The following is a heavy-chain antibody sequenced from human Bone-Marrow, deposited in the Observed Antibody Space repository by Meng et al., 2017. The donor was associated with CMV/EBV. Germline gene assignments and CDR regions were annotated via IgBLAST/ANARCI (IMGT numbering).Heavy chain of an antibody. D-gene: IGHD1-7*01. J-gene: IGHJ4*02. Sequence: CAASRFTFSSYAMHWVRQAPGKGLEWVAVISYDGSNKYYADSVKGRFTISRDNSKNTLYLQMNSLRAEDTAVYYCARGQNNWNYALDYWGQGTLVTVSS. CDR2: ISYDGSNK. CDR1: RFTFSSYA. V-gene: IGHV3-30-3*01. CDR3: ARGQNNWNYALDY.